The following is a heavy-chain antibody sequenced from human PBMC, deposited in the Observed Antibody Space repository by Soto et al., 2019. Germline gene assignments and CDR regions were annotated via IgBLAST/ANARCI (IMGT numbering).Heavy chain of an antibody. Sequence: QVQLVQSGAEVKKPGSSVKVSCRTSGGTFKNYGFSWVRQAPGQGLEWMGGIIPMFGTANYGQIFQGRLTITADDSTSTAYMELSSLKSEDTAVYYCAGEVGGTGLHFWGQGTLVIVSS. J-gene: IGHJ4*02. V-gene: IGHV1-69*12. CDR3: AGEVGGTGLHF. CDR1: GGTFKNYG. CDR2: IIPMFGTA. D-gene: IGHD3-9*01.